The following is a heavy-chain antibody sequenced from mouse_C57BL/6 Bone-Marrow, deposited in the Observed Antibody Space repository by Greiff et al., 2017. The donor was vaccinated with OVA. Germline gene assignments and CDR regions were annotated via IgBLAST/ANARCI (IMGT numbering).Heavy chain of an antibody. CDR2: IDPENGDT. Sequence: EVQLQQSGAELVRPGASVKLSCTASGFTIKDDYMHWVKQRPEQGLEWIGWIDPENGDTEYASKFQGKATITADTSSNTAYLQLSRLTSEDTAVYYCTSGSSYPFWYFDVWGTGTTVTVSS. D-gene: IGHD1-1*01. CDR3: TSGSSYPFWYFDV. CDR1: GFTIKDDY. J-gene: IGHJ1*03. V-gene: IGHV14-4*01.